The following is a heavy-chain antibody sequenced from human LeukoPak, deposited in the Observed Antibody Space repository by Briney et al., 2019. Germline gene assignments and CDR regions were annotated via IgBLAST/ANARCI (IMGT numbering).Heavy chain of an antibody. V-gene: IGHV3-7*02. CDR1: GFTFNKYN. D-gene: IGHD3-10*01. CDR3: AAGAN. J-gene: IGHJ4*02. CDR2: INPDGRGK. Sequence: GGSLRLSCAASGFTFNKYNMNWVRHAPRQGLEWVANINPDGRGKDYVDSVKGRFTISRDDAKNSLYLQINSLRAEDTAGYYCAAGANWGQGTPVTVSS.